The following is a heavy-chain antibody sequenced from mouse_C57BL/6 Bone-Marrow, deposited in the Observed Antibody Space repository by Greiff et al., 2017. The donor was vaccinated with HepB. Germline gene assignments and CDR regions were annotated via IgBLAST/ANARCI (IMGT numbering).Heavy chain of an antibody. CDR2: INPNNGGT. Sequence: VQLQQSGPELVKPGASVKISCKASGYTFTDYYMNWVKQSHGKSLEWIGDINPNNGGTSYNQKFKGKAALTVYKSSSTAYMELRSLTAEDSAVYYCTRWPITTVVAPGYWGQGTTLTVSS. D-gene: IGHD1-1*01. J-gene: IGHJ2*01. CDR3: TRWPITTVVAPGY. V-gene: IGHV1-26*01. CDR1: GYTFTDYY.